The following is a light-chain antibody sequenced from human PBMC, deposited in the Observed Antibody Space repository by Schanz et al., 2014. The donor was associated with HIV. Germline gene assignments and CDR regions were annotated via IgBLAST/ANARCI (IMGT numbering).Light chain of an antibody. CDR3: QQYDSSSWT. CDR2: KAS. J-gene: IGKJ1*01. V-gene: IGKV1-5*03. Sequence: DVEMTQSPSTLSASVGDRVTITCRASQNINSWLAWYQQKPGKAPKLLIYKASSLQSGVPSRFSGSGSGTEFTLTISSLQPDDFATYYCQQYDSSSWTFGLGTKVETK. CDR1: QNINSW.